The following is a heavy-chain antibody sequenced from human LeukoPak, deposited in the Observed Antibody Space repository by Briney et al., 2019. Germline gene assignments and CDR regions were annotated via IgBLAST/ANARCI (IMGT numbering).Heavy chain of an antibody. CDR1: GGTFSSYA. V-gene: IGHV1-69*13. CDR2: IIPIFGTA. J-gene: IGHJ4*02. D-gene: IGHD3-10*01. CDR3: ARGSGSLVHFDY. Sequence: SVKVPCKASGGTFSSYAISWVRQAPGQGLEWMGGIIPIFGTANYAQKFQGRVTITADESTSTAYMELSSLRSEDTAVYYCARGSGSLVHFDYWGQGTLVTVSS.